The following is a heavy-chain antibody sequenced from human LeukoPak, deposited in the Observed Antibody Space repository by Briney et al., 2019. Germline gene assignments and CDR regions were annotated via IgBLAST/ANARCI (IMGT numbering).Heavy chain of an antibody. CDR1: GYTFTGYY. Sequence: ASVRVSCKASGYTFTGYYMHWVRQAPGQGLEWMGWINPNSGGTNYAQKFQGRVTMTRDTSISTAYMELSRLRSDDTAVYYCARDTYSSSWYVAYYYYMDVWGKGTTVTISS. CDR2: INPNSGGT. V-gene: IGHV1-2*02. CDR3: ARDTYSSSWYVAYYYYMDV. D-gene: IGHD6-13*01. J-gene: IGHJ6*03.